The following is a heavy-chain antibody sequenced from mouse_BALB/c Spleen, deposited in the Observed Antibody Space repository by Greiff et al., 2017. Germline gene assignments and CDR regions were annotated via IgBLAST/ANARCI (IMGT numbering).Heavy chain of an antibody. CDR2: IYPGDGDT. CDR1: GYAFSSSW. CDR3: ARVGYDYDYAMDY. J-gene: IGHJ4*01. D-gene: IGHD2-4*01. Sequence: QVQLQQSGPELVKPGASVKISCKASGYAFSSSWMNWVKQRPGQGLEWIGRIYPGDGDTNYNGKFKGKATLTADKSSSTAYMQLSSLTSVDSAVYFCARVGYDYDYAMDYWGQGTSVTVSS. V-gene: IGHV1-82*01.